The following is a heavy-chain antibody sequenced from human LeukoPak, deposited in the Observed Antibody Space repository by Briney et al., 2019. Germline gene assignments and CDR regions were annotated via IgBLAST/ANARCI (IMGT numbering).Heavy chain of an antibody. J-gene: IGHJ3*02. V-gene: IGHV3-64*01. CDR2: ISSNGGST. Sequence: GGSLRLSCAASGFTFSSYAMHWVRQAPGKGLEYVSAISSNGGSTYYANSVKGRFTISRGNSKNTLYLQMGSLRAEDMAVYYCAREGPYDAFDIWGQGTMVTVSS. CDR3: AREGPYDAFDI. CDR1: GFTFSSYA.